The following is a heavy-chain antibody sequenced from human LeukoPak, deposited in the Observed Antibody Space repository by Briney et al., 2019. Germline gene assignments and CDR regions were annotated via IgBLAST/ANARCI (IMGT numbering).Heavy chain of an antibody. V-gene: IGHV3-48*03. D-gene: IGHD3-10*01. CDR3: AKVVPGSAYFDY. CDR1: GFTFSSYE. Sequence: GGSLRLSCVASGFTFSSYEVNWVRQAPGKGLEWVSCISTSGDSMYYADSVKGRFTISRDNVKNSLFLQMNSLRAEDTAVYYCAKVVPGSAYFDYWGQGTLVTVSS. J-gene: IGHJ4*02. CDR2: ISTSGDSM.